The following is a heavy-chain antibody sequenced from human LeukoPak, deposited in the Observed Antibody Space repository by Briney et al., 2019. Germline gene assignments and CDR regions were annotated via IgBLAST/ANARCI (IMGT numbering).Heavy chain of an antibody. CDR2: ISPLLGAS. CDR3: ATYDVLTGFEY. J-gene: IGHJ4*02. D-gene: IGHD3-9*01. CDR1: GGTFSDYV. Sequence: SVMVSCKAFGGTFSDYVISWVRQAPGQGLNWMGGISPLLGASKHTQNFHDRVTITADESTTTAYMELSDLRSADTAVYYCATYDVLTGFEYWGQGTLVTVSS. V-gene: IGHV1-69*13.